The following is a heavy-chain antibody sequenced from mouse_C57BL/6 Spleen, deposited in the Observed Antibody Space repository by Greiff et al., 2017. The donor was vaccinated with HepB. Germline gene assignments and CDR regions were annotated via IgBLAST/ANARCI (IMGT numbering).Heavy chain of an antibody. V-gene: IGHV5-17*01. Sequence: EVKLEESGGGLVKPGGSLKLSCAASGFTFSDYGMHWVRQAPEKGLEWVAYISSGSSTIYYADTVKGRFTISRDNAKNTLFLQMTSLRSEDTAMYYCARVEVDWYFDVWGTGTTVTVSS. CDR1: GFTFSDYG. CDR3: ARVEVDWYFDV. J-gene: IGHJ1*03. CDR2: ISSGSSTI. D-gene: IGHD1-1*01.